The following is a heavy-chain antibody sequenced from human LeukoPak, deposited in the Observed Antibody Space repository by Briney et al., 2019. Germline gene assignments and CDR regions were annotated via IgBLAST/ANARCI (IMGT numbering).Heavy chain of an antibody. V-gene: IGHV1-69*10. J-gene: IGHJ6*04. CDR1: GGAFSDYA. CDR2: FIPILGTA. Sequence: ASVKVSCKASGGAFSDYALNWVRQAPGRGLEWMGVFIPILGTANCTQRFQGRVTITADISTNTVYMELSSLRSEDTAVYFCAGIPVFGVVLHQEPVWGKGTTVTVSS. CDR3: AGIPVFGVVLHQEPV. D-gene: IGHD3-3*01.